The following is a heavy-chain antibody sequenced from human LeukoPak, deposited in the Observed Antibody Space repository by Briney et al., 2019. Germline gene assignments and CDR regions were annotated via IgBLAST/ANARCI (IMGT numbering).Heavy chain of an antibody. CDR2: FDPEDGET. CDR3: ATSVQRITMIVVYFDY. V-gene: IGHV1-24*01. J-gene: IGHJ4*02. Sequence: ASVKVSCKVSGHTLTELSMHWVRQAPGKGLEWMGGFDPEDGETIYAQKFQGRVTMTEDTSTDTAYMELSSLRSEDTAVYYCATSVQRITMIVVYFDYWGQGTLVTVSS. D-gene: IGHD3-22*01. CDR1: GHTLTELS.